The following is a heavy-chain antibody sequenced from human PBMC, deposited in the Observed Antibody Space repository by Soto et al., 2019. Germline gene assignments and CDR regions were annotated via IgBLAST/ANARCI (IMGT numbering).Heavy chain of an antibody. Sequence: SETLSLTCAVSGGSISSGGYSWSWIRQPPGKGLEWIGYIYHSGSTYYNPSLKSRVTISVDRSKNQFSLKLSSVTAADTAVYYCARTHGSGSYYSFDDWGQGTLVTVAS. CDR1: GGSISSGGYS. J-gene: IGHJ4*02. V-gene: IGHV4-30-2*01. CDR3: ARTHGSGSYYSFDD. CDR2: IYHSGST. D-gene: IGHD3-10*01.